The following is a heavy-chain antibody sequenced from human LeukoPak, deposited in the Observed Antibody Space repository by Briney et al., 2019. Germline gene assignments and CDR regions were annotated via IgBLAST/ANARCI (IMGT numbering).Heavy chain of an antibody. Sequence: GGSLRLSCAASGFTFSNYAMTWDRQAPGKGLDWVSVISGSDGSTYYADSVKGRFTISRDNSKNTLYLQMSSLRADDTAVYYCAKGSSAWPLTTFDYWGQGTLVTVSS. D-gene: IGHD6-19*01. J-gene: IGHJ4*02. CDR1: GFTFSNYA. CDR3: AKGSSAWPLTTFDY. CDR2: ISGSDGST. V-gene: IGHV3-23*01.